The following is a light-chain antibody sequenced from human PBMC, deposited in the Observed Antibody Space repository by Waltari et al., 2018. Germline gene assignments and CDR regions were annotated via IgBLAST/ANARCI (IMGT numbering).Light chain of an antibody. J-gene: IGLJ2*01. CDR2: DVG. CDR1: SSDVGGYNY. CDR3: SSYISSDTLEL. V-gene: IGLV2-14*03. Sequence: HSALTQPASVSGSPGQSITISCTGTSSDVGGYNYVSWYQQHPGKAPKLMIYDVGKRPSWVSNRFSGSKSGNTASLTISVLQAEDEADYYCSSYISSDTLELFGGGTSLTVL.